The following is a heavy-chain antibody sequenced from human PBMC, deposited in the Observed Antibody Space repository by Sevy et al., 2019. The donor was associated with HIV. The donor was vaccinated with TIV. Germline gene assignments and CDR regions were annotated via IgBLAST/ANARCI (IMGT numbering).Heavy chain of an antibody. CDR2: ISYDGSNK. CDR1: GFIFSNYA. J-gene: IGHJ4*02. CDR3: AGDPTFSSDTRGYYPFDS. V-gene: IGHV3-30*04. Sequence: GGSLRLSCAASGFIFSNYAIHWVRRAPGKGLEWVAVISYDGSNKHYAASVKGRFPISRDNSRNTLFLQMNSLRLDDTAVYYCAGDPTFSSDTRGYYPFDSWGQGTLVTVSS. D-gene: IGHD3-22*01.